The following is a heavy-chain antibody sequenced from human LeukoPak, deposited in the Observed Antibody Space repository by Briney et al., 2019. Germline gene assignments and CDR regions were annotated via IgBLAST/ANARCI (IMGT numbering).Heavy chain of an antibody. D-gene: IGHD6-19*01. J-gene: IGHJ4*02. V-gene: IGHV4-59*01. CDR3: ARDTGSGWYYFDY. CDR1: GGSISSYY. Sequence: SETLSLTCTVSGGSISSYYWSWIRQPPGKGLEWIGYIYYTGSTNYNPSLKSRVTMSVDTSKNQFSLNLNSVTAADTAVYYCARDTGSGWYYFDYWGQGTLVTVSS. CDR2: IYYTGST.